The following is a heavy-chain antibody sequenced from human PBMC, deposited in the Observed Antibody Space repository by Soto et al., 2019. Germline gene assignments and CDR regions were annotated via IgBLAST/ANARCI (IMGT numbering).Heavy chain of an antibody. CDR1: GYAFTSYG. CDR3: ARESVYCSGGSCYSASTYGMDV. J-gene: IGHJ6*02. D-gene: IGHD2-15*01. CDR2: ISAYNGNT. V-gene: IGHV1-18*01. Sequence: GASVKVSCKASGYAFTSYGISWVRQAPGQGLEWMGWISAYNGNTNYAQKLQGRVTMTTDTSTSTAYMELRSLRSDDTAVYYCARESVYCSGGSCYSASTYGMDVWGQGTTVTVSS.